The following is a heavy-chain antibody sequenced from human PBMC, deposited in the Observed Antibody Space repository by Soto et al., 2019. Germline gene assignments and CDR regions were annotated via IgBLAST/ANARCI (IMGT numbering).Heavy chain of an antibody. CDR1: GYTVTGYY. Sequence: GASVKVSCKASGYTVTGYYMHWVRQAPGQGLEWMGWINPNSGGTNYAQKFQGWVTMTRDTSISTAYMELSRLRSDDTAVYYCARAAYYDFWSGYYSGYYGMDVWGQGTTVTVSS. CDR3: ARAAYYDFWSGYYSGYYGMDV. J-gene: IGHJ6*02. CDR2: INPNSGGT. D-gene: IGHD3-3*01. V-gene: IGHV1-2*04.